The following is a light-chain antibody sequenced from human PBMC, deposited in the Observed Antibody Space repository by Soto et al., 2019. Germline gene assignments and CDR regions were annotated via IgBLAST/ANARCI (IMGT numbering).Light chain of an antibody. Sequence: DIQMTQSPSSLSASVGDRVTITCRASQSISSYLNWYQQKPGKAPNLLIYAASSLQSGVPSRFSGTGSGTEFTLTINSLQPEDFATYYCQQRYSTLWTFGQGTKVEIK. CDR2: AAS. CDR1: QSISSY. V-gene: IGKV1-39*01. J-gene: IGKJ1*01. CDR3: QQRYSTLWT.